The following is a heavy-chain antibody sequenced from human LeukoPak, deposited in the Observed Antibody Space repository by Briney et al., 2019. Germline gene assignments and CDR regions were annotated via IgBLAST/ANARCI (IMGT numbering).Heavy chain of an antibody. CDR3: ARQEWLRFGWFDP. V-gene: IGHV4-59*08. D-gene: IGHD5-12*01. CDR1: GGSISSYY. Sequence: PSETLSLTCTVSGGSISSYYWCWSRQPPGKGLGWIGYIYYSGSTNYNPSLKSRVTISVDTSKNQFSLKLSSVTAADTAVYYCARQEWLRFGWFDPWGQGTLVTVSS. CDR2: IYYSGST. J-gene: IGHJ5*02.